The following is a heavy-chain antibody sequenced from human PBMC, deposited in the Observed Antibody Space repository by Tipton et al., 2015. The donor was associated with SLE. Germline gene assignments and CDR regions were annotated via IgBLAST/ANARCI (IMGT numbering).Heavy chain of an antibody. CDR3: ARETPITASAMAY. CDR1: GFTLSNYW. CDR2: IKDDGSEK. D-gene: IGHD2-2*01. Sequence: SLRLSCLASGFTLSNYWMSWVRQAPGKGLGWVANIKDDGSEKNYVDSVKGRFTISRDNAKDSLYLQMNSLRAEDTAVYYCARETPITASAMAYWGQGTLVTVSS. J-gene: IGHJ4*02. V-gene: IGHV3-7*01.